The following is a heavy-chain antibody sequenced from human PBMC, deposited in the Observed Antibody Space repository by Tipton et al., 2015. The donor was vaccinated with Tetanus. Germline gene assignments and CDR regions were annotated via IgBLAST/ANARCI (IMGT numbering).Heavy chain of an antibody. CDR3: ARHQSGYFTPFDY. J-gene: IGHJ4*02. D-gene: IGHD3-3*01. CDR1: GGSISDSNSY. V-gene: IGHV4-39*01. CDR2: IYESGDT. Sequence: TLSLTCTVSGGSISDSNSYWGWIRQSPGKGLEWIGSIYESGDTYYIPSLKSRVTISGDTSKNQFPLNLNSMAAADTGVYYCARHQSGYFTPFDYWGQGNLVTVSS.